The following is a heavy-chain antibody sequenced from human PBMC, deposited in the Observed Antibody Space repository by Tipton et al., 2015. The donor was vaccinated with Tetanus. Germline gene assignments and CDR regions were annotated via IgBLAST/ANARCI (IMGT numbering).Heavy chain of an antibody. CDR3: AGEADCSGGSCFSGGFDN. D-gene: IGHD2-15*01. J-gene: IGHJ4*02. CDR1: GFTFSGFTFTNA. Sequence: SLRLSCAASGFTFSGFTFTNAWMSWVRQAPGKGLEWVAVSWYDGTDKYYADSVKGRFTIPRDNSKNTLYLQMNRLRAGDTAVYYCAGEADCSGGSCFSGGFDNWGQGTQVTVSS. CDR2: SWYDGTDK. V-gene: IGHV3-33*08.